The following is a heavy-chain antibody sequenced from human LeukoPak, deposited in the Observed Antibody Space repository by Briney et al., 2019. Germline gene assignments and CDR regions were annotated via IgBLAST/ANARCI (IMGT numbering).Heavy chain of an antibody. CDR3: ARDQNTMVRGVISYYFDY. J-gene: IGHJ4*02. CDR2: ISAYNGNT. CDR1: GYTFTSYG. V-gene: IGHV1-18*04. D-gene: IGHD3-10*01. Sequence: ASVNVSCKASGYTFTSYGISWVRQAPGQGLEWMGWISAYNGNTNYAQKLQGRVTMTTDTSTSTAYMELRSLRSDDTAVYYCARDQNTMVRGVISYYFDYWGQGTLVTVSS.